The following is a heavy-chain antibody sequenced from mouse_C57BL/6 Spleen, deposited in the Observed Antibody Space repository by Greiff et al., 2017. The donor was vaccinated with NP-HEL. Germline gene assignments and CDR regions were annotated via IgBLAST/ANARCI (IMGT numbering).Heavy chain of an antibody. Sequence: VQLQQSGPELVKPGASVKIPCKASGYTFTDYNMDWVKQSHGKSLEWIGDINPNNGGTIYNQKFKGKATLTVDKSSSTAYMELRSLTSEDTAVYYCARPKTPSQYYGSSWYFDVWGTGTTVTVSS. V-gene: IGHV1-18*01. J-gene: IGHJ1*03. CDR1: GYTFTDYN. D-gene: IGHD1-1*01. CDR2: INPNNGGT. CDR3: ARPKTPSQYYGSSWYFDV.